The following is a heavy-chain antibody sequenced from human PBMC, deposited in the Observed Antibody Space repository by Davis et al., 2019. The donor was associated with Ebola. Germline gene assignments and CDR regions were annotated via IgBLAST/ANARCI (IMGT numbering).Heavy chain of an antibody. Sequence: SETLSLTCTVSGGSTNNYFWSWILQPPGKGLEWIGIIHYLGNTNYNPSLKGRVTMSVDTSKKQFYMKLSSVTAADTAVYYCARGNYGDYIVLYYYNMDVWGQGTAVTVSS. V-gene: IGHV4-59*01. CDR2: IHYLGNT. D-gene: IGHD4-17*01. CDR1: GGSTNNYF. CDR3: ARGNYGDYIVLYYYNMDV. J-gene: IGHJ6*02.